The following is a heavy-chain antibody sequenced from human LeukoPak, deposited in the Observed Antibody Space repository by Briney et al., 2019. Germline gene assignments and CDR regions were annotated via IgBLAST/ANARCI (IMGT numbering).Heavy chain of an antibody. CDR1: GFTFSSYS. Sequence: PGGSLRLSCAASGFTFSSYSMNWVRQAPGKGLEWVSSISSSSSYIYYADSVKGRFTISRDNAKNSLYLQMNSLRAEDTAVYYCARDTYCGGDCYPVDAFDIWGQGTMVTVSS. V-gene: IGHV3-21*01. CDR3: ARDTYCGGDCYPVDAFDI. D-gene: IGHD2-21*02. CDR2: ISSSSSYI. J-gene: IGHJ3*02.